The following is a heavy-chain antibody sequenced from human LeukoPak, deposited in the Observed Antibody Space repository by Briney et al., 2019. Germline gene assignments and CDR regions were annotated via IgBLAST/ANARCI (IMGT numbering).Heavy chain of an antibody. Sequence: SVKVSCKASGFTLTSSAMQWVRQARGQRLEWIGWIVVGSGNTNYAQKFQERVTITRDMSTSTAYMELSSLRSEDTAVYYCAASRDYYDSSIWFDPWGQGTLVTVSS. CDR2: IVVGSGNT. V-gene: IGHV1-58*02. J-gene: IGHJ5*02. CDR3: AASRDYYDSSIWFDP. D-gene: IGHD3-22*01. CDR1: GFTLTSSA.